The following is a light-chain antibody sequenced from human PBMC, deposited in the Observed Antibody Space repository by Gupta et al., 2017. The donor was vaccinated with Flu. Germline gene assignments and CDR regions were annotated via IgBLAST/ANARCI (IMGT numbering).Light chain of an antibody. CDR3: SSDTTENTGV. CDR2: DVT. V-gene: IGLV2-14*03. CDR1: SRDIGTYNY. Sequence: SALTQPASVSVSPGQSITISCPGNSRDIGTYNYVSWYQQHPAIPPKVLIYDVTRRPPGVSDRFSGSKSGNTALLTIAGLQAEDEANYFCSSDTTENTGVFGGGTQLTVL. J-gene: IGLJ3*02.